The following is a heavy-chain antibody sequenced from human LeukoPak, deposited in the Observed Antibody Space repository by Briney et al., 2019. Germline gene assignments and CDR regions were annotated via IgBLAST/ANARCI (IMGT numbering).Heavy chain of an antibody. J-gene: IGHJ4*02. CDR3: GRVAYCGGGCYYYFDY. CDR2: ISPSSGVT. CDR1: GYTFTDYY. V-gene: IGHV1-2*02. Sequence: PQASVKVFCKASGYTFTDYYIHWVRQAQGQGLEWMGLISPSSGVTNYAQKFQGRVTVTRDTSINTAYMELYSLSSDDTAVYYCGRVAYCGGGCYYYFDYWGQGTLVTVSS. D-gene: IGHD2-21*02.